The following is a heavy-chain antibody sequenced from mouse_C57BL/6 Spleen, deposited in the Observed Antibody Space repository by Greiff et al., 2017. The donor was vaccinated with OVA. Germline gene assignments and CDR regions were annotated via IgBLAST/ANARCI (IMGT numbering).Heavy chain of an antibody. CDR1: GYTFTSYG. V-gene: IGHV1-81*01. CDR3: ARSGITTVVATGDYFDY. J-gene: IGHJ2*01. D-gene: IGHD1-1*01. Sequence: QVHVKQSGAELARPGASVKLSCKASGYTFTSYGISWVKQRTGQGLEWIGEIYPRSGNTYYNEKFKGKATLTADKSSSTAYMELRSLTSEDSAVYFCARSGITTVVATGDYFDYWGQGTTLTVSS. CDR2: IYPRSGNT.